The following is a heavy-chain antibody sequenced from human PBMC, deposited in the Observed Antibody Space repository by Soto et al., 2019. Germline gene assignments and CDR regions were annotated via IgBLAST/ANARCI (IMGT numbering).Heavy chain of an antibody. CDR1: GFTVSSNY. V-gene: IGHV3-53*01. D-gene: IGHD2-15*01. J-gene: IGHJ4*02. Sequence: EVQLVESGGGMIQSGGSLRLSCAGSGFTVSSNYMSWVRQAPGKGLEWVSVIYSGGSTYYADSVKGRFTISRDNSKNTLYLQMNSLRAEDTAVYYCGFGRILYYWGQGTLVTVSS. CDR3: GFGRILYY. CDR2: IYSGGST.